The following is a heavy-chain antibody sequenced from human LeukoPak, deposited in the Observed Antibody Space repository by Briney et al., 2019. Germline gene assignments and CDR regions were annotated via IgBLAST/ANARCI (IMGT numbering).Heavy chain of an antibody. CDR3: ASPVVPAAVTPYYNYYGMDV. Sequence: ASVKVSCKAAGNTFTNYEINWVRQAPGQGLEWMGWVNTDSGKTAYAQKFQGRVTMTRDTSTSTVYMELSSLRSEDTAVYYCASPVVPAAVTPYYNYYGMDVWGQGTTVTVSS. V-gene: IGHV1-8*01. D-gene: IGHD2-2*01. CDR2: VNTDSGKT. CDR1: GNTFTNYE. J-gene: IGHJ6*02.